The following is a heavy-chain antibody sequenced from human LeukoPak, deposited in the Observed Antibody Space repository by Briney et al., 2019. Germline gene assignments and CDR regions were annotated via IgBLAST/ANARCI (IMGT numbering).Heavy chain of an antibody. D-gene: IGHD3-22*01. CDR3: AKAKTMTHDAFDI. J-gene: IGHJ3*02. Sequence: PGGSLRLSCAASGFTFSSYAMSCVRQAPGKGLEWVSAISGSGGNTYYADSVKGRFTISRDTSKNTLYLQMNSLRAEDTAVYYCAKAKTMTHDAFDIWGQGTMVTVSS. CDR2: ISGSGGNT. CDR1: GFTFSSYA. V-gene: IGHV3-23*01.